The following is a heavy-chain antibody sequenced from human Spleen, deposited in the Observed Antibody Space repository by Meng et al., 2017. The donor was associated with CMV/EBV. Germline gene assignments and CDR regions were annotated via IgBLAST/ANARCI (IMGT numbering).Heavy chain of an antibody. V-gene: IGHV3-20*03. Sequence: GFRFDDYGMSWGRQAPGKGLEWVSGINRNGGSTGYADSVRGRFTISRDNANNSLYLQMHSLRAEDTAFYYCATERDTPDRRSYYFDYWGQGNLVTVSS. CDR1: GFRFDDYG. J-gene: IGHJ4*02. CDR2: INRNGGST. CDR3: ATERDTPDRRSYYFDY. D-gene: IGHD3-10*01.